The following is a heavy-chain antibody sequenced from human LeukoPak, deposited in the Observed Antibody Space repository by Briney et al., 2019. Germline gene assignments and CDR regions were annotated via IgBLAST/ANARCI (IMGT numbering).Heavy chain of an antibody. J-gene: IGHJ3*02. CDR3: ARLPGFRDAFDI. Sequence: PSETLSLTCTVSSASISSFYWSWIWQPPGKGLEWIGYIYYTGSTNYNPSLKSRLTMPVDTSKNQFSLKLSSVTAADTAVYYCARLPGFRDAFDIWGQGTMVTVYS. V-gene: IGHV4-59*08. CDR2: IYYTGST. CDR1: SASISSFY.